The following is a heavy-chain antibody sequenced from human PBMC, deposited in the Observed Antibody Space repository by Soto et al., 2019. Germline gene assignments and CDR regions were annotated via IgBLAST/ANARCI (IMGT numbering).Heavy chain of an antibody. D-gene: IGHD7-27*01. CDR2: ISYTGRT. CDR3: AREWGLLPYYVMNV. CDR1: GDSVTSGSYY. Sequence: SETLSLTYIVSGDSVTSGSYYWTWLRQPPGKGLEWIGYISYTGRTKYNPSLQSRVTISVDTSKNDFSLNLSPVTAADTAVYFCAREWGLLPYYVMNVWGHGTAVTVSS. V-gene: IGHV4-61*03. J-gene: IGHJ6*02.